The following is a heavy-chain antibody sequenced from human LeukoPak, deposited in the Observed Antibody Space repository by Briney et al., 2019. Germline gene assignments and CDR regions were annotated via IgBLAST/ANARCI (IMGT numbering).Heavy chain of an antibody. CDR2: ISSSSRHI. CDR1: GFTFSNYE. Sequence: GGSLRLSCTASGFTFSNYEFNWVSQAPGKGLEWLSYISSSSRHIYYADSVKGRFTISRDNAKNSLYLQMNSLRAEDTAVYYCARDLVQLWSKDLWGQGTLVTVSS. V-gene: IGHV3-48*03. J-gene: IGHJ5*02. D-gene: IGHD5-18*01. CDR3: ARDLVQLWSKDL.